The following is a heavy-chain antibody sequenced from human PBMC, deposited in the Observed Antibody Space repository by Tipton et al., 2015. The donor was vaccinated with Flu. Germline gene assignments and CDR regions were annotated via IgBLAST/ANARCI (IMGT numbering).Heavy chain of an antibody. CDR1: GGSVSSGSYY. Sequence: TLSLTCTVSGGSVSSGSYYWSWIRQPPGKGLEWIGYIYYSGSTNYNPYLKSRVTISVDTSKNQFSLKLSSVTAADTAVYYCARGRVDYGTGKDYYYMDVWGKGTTVTVSS. CDR2: IYYSGST. D-gene: IGHD4-17*01. V-gene: IGHV4-61*01. J-gene: IGHJ6*03. CDR3: ARGRVDYGTGKDYYYMDV.